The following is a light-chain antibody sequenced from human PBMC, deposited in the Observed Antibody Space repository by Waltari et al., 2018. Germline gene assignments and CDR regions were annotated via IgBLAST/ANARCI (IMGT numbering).Light chain of an antibody. CDR1: TSDIGAYDL. CDR2: DVS. CDR3: ASYIGRNIRV. J-gene: IGLJ1*01. V-gene: IGLV2-14*01. Sequence: QSALTQPASVFGSPGQSITITCSGSTSDIGAYDLVSWYQQQPGKAPKLMTYDVSKRPSGVSDRFSGSKSGNTASLTISGLQAEDEADYYCASYIGRNIRVFGTGTMVTVL.